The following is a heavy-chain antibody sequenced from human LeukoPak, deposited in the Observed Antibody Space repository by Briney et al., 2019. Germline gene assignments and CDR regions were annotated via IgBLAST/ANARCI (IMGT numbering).Heavy chain of an antibody. CDR1: GGSISSYY. CDR3: ARGGGSGWYGRDWFDP. J-gene: IGHJ5*02. D-gene: IGHD6-19*01. CDR2: IYYSGST. V-gene: IGHV4-59*08. Sequence: SETLSLTCTVSGGSISSYYWGWIRQPPGKGLEWIGYIYYSGSTNYNPSLKSRVTISVDTSKNQLSLKLSSVTAADTAVYYCARGGGSGWYGRDWFDPWGQGTLVTVSS.